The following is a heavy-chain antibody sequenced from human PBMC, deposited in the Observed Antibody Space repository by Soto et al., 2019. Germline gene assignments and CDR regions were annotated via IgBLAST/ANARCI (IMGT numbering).Heavy chain of an antibody. J-gene: IGHJ4*02. CDR3: ARETEQSGSHPVFDY. CDR2: IIPIFGTA. D-gene: IGHD1-26*01. V-gene: IGHV1-69*13. Sequence: GASVKVSCKASGGTFSSYAISWVRQAPGQGLEWMGGIIPIFGTANYAQKFQGRVTITADESTSTAYMELSSLRSEDTAVYYCARETEQSGSHPVFDYWGQGTLVTVSS. CDR1: GGTFSSYA.